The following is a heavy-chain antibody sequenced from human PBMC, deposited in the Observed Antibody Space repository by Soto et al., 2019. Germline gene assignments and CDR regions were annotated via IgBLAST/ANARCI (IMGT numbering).Heavy chain of an antibody. CDR1: GGIFGSHG. D-gene: IGHD3-22*01. J-gene: IGHJ3*01. V-gene: IGHV1-69*01. CDR3: VRDLRIYYSDPHDDFVAPYYEV. Sequence: QVQLIQSEAEVKKPGSSVRVSCTASGGIFGSHGFSWVRQAPGQRLEWVGGFIPIFRTLTYTEKFQARVRLAADESTNTVYLDLSSLTSEDTAVYYCVRDLRIYYSDPHDDFVAPYYEVCGQGTMVSLSS. CDR2: FIPIFRTL.